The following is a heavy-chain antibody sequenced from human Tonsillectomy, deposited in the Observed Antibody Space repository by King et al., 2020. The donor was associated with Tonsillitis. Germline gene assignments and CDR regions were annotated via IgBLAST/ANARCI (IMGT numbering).Heavy chain of an antibody. V-gene: IGHV4-4*02. J-gene: IGHJ4*02. CDR3: ARASYDYVWGSYRFDY. CDR1: GGSINNNNW. CDR2: IFHSGST. Sequence: VQLQESGPGLVKPSGTLSLTCAVSGGSINNNNWWNWVRQPPGMGLEWIGEIFHSGSTNYNPSLKSRVTISVDKSKNQFSLKLSSVTAADTAVYYCARASYDYVWGSYRFDYWGQGTLVTVSS. D-gene: IGHD3-16*02.